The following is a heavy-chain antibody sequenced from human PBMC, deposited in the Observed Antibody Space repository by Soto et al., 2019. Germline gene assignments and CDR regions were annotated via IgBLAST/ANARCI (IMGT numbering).Heavy chain of an antibody. CDR1: GFTFSSYG. D-gene: IGHD6-13*01. J-gene: IGHJ6*02. CDR3: AKESVIAAAGHYYYYGMDV. V-gene: IGHV3-30*18. CDR2: ISYDGSNK. Sequence: QVQLVESGGGVVQPGRSLRLSCAASGFTFSSYGMHWVRQAPGKGLEWVAVISYDGSNKYYADSVKGRFTISRDNSKNPLYLKMNSLRAEDTAVYYCAKESVIAAAGHYYYYGMDVWGQGTTVTVSS.